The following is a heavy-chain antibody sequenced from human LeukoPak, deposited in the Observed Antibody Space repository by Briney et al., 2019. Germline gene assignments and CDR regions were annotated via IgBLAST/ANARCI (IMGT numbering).Heavy chain of an antibody. V-gene: IGHV1-18*01. D-gene: IGHD2-21*02. CDR2: ISTYNGNT. Sequence: ASVKVSCKASGYTFTSYGISWVRQAPGQGLEWMGWISTYNGNTNSAQKLQGRVTMTTDTSTSTAYMELRSLRSDDTAVYYCARDKEGSDWHPLFDYWGQGTLVTVSS. CDR1: GYTFTSYG. J-gene: IGHJ4*02. CDR3: ARDKEGSDWHPLFDY.